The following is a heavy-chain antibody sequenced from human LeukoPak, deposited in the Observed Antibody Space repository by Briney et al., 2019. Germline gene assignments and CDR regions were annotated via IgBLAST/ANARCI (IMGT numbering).Heavy chain of an antibody. Sequence: GGSLRLSCAASGFTFSSYAMSWVRQAPGKGLEWVAAISGSGGSTYYADSVKGRFTISRDNSKNTLYLQMNSLRAEDTAVYYCAKDGAGSQSYCSSTSCYVDYWGQGTLVTVSS. D-gene: IGHD2-2*01. CDR2: ISGSGGST. J-gene: IGHJ4*02. CDR1: GFTFSSYA. V-gene: IGHV3-23*01. CDR3: AKDGAGSQSYCSSTSCYVDY.